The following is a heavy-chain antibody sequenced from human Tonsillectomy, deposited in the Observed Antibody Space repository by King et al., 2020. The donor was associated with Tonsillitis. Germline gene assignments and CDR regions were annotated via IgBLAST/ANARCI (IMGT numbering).Heavy chain of an antibody. CDR3: ARGPRLLFFV. V-gene: IGHV1-8*01. CDR1: GYTFTTYD. J-gene: IGHJ4*02. CDR2: MNPNSGDT. D-gene: IGHD2-21*02. Sequence: QLVQSGAEVKKPGASVKLSCKASGYTFTTYDINWVRQATGQGLEWMGWMNPNSGDTGYAQKFQGRVTMTRNTSITTAYLELSSLRSEDTAVYYCARGPRLLFFVWGQGTLVTVSS.